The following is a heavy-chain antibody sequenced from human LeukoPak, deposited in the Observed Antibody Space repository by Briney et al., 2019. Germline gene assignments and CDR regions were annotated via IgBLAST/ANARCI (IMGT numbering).Heavy chain of an antibody. CDR1: GGSISSYY. J-gene: IGHJ4*02. D-gene: IGHD3-10*01. Sequence: PSETLSLTCTVSGGSISSYYWSWIRQPPGKGLEWIGYIYYSGSTNYNPSLKSRVTISVDTSKNQFSLKLSFVTAADTAVYYCARNSRRLWFGELLPYYFDYWGQGTLVTVSS. V-gene: IGHV4-59*01. CDR3: ARNSRRLWFGELLPYYFDY. CDR2: IYYSGST.